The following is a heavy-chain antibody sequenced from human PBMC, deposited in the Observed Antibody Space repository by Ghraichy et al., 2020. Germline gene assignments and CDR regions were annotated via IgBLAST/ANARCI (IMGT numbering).Heavy chain of an antibody. Sequence: GGSLRLSCAASGFTFSSYSMNWVRQAPGKGLEWVSYISSSSSTIYYADSVKGRFTISRDNAKNSLYLQMNSLRDEDTAVYYCASFFSRSGYRVDYWGQGTLVTVSS. CDR2: ISSSSSTI. CDR3: ASFFSRSGYRVDY. CDR1: GFTFSSYS. J-gene: IGHJ4*02. V-gene: IGHV3-48*02. D-gene: IGHD3-3*01.